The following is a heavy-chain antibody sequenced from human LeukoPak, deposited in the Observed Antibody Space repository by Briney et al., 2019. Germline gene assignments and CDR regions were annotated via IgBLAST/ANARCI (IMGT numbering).Heavy chain of an antibody. CDR3: AREYTLYRSGWFLDY. D-gene: IGHD6-19*01. J-gene: IGHJ4*02. CDR2: IYHSGNT. Sequence: PSETLSLTCTVSGGSISSGGYYWSWIRQPPGKGLEWIGYIYHSGNTYYNPSLKSRATISTDTSRSQFSLNLSSVTAADTAVYYCAREYTLYRSGWFLDYWGQGTVVTVSS. CDR1: GGSISSGGYY. V-gene: IGHV4-30-2*01.